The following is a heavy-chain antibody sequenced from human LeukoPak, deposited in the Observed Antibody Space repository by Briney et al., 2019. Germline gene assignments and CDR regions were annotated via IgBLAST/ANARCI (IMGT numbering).Heavy chain of an antibody. CDR1: GFAFSNYW. CDR2: TDTEGADT. V-gene: IGHV3-74*01. J-gene: IGHJ4*02. CDR3: ARGTAITAGIDF. Sequence: GRSLRLSCAASGFAFSNYWMFWVRQAPGKGLVWISQTDTEGADTTYGDPAKGRFTASRDNAKNTLYLQMNSLRVEDTAVYFCARGTAITAGIDFWGQGTLVTVSS. D-gene: IGHD6-19*01.